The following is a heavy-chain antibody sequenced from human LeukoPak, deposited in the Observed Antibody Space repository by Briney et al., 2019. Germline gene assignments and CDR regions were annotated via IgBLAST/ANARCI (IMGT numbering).Heavy chain of an antibody. Sequence: SETLSLTCTVSGGSISSDYWGWIRQPPGKGLEWIGSIYYSGSTYYSPSLKSRVIISVDTSQNQFSLKVTSMTAADTAVYYCARGGYDYCGGDCYSVYFDYWGQGTLVTVSS. D-gene: IGHD2-21*01. J-gene: IGHJ4*02. CDR1: GGSISSDY. V-gene: IGHV4-39*07. CDR2: IYYSGST. CDR3: ARGGYDYCGGDCYSVYFDY.